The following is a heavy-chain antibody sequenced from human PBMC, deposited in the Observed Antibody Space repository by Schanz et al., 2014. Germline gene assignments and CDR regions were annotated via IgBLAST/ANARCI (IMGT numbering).Heavy chain of an antibody. D-gene: IGHD2-2*01. CDR3: TTVDCSSPSCPP. J-gene: IGHJ5*02. CDR2: IRSKADGGTT. Sequence: EVQLLESGGGLVQPGGSLRLSCVASGFTFNYVWMSWVRQAPGKGLEWVGRIRSKADGGTTDYAAPVKGRFTISRDDSKNTLFLQINSLKTEDTAVYYCTTVDCSSPSCPPWGQGTLVTVSS. CDR1: GFTFNYVW. V-gene: IGHV3-15*01.